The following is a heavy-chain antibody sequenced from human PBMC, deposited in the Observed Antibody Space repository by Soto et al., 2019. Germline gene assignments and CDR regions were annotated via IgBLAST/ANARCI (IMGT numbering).Heavy chain of an antibody. D-gene: IGHD2-15*01. CDR2: IIPIFGTA. J-gene: IGHJ6*02. Sequence: SAKVTCKASGYTFTSYAISWVRQAPGQGLEWMGGIIPIFGTANYAQKFQGRVTITVDESTSTAYMELSSLRSEDTAAYYCASVAPSYYGMDVWGQGTTVTVSS. CDR3: ASVAPSYYGMDV. CDR1: GYTFTSYA. V-gene: IGHV1-69*13.